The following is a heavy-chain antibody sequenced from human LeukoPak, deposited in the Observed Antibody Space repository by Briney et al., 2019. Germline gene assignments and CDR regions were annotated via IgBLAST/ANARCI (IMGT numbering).Heavy chain of an antibody. CDR3: AKGGSSSWHHFDY. CDR1: GFTFSSYW. CDR2: MSDSGGST. D-gene: IGHD6-13*01. V-gene: IGHV3-23*01. Sequence: GGSLRLSCAASGFTFSSYWMSWVRQAPGKGLEWVSTMSDSGGSTYYADSVKGRFTISRDNSKSTLYLQMSSLRAEDTAVYYCAKGGSSSWHHFDYWGQGTLVTVSS. J-gene: IGHJ4*02.